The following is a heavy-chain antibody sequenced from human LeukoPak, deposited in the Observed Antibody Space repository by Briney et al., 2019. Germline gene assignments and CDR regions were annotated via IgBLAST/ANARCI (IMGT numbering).Heavy chain of an antibody. CDR1: GYSFTNFG. Sequence: ASVKVSCKASGYSFTNFGITWVRQAPGQGLEWMGWISGYDGTTNYAQKFQGRFTMTTDTSTASAYMELRSLRPDDTAMYYCARVTVSGHGGDYWGQGSLVTVSS. CDR2: ISGYDGTT. D-gene: IGHD4-11*01. V-gene: IGHV1-18*01. J-gene: IGHJ4*02. CDR3: ARVTVSGHGGDY.